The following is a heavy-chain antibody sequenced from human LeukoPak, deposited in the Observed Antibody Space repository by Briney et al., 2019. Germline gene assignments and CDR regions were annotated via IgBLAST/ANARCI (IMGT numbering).Heavy chain of an antibody. CDR2: ISYDGSNK. Sequence: PGGSLRLSCAASGFTFSSYGMHWVRQAPGKGLEWVAVISYDGSNKYYADSVKGRFTISRDNSKNTLYLQMNSLRAENTAVYYCAKDGIAAGMGGFDYWGQGTLVTVSS. J-gene: IGHJ4*02. D-gene: IGHD6-13*01. CDR3: AKDGIAAGMGGFDY. CDR1: GFTFSSYG. V-gene: IGHV3-30*18.